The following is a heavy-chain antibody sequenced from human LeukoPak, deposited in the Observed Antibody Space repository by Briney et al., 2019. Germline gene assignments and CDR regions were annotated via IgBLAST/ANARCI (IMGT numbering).Heavy chain of an antibody. CDR2: ISYDGSNK. CDR1: GFTFSSYG. CDR3: AKRSGYDFWSGFDP. J-gene: IGHJ5*02. Sequence: GGSLRLSCAASGFTFSSYGMHWVRQAPGKGLEWVAVISYDGSNKYYADSVKGRFTISRDNSKNTLYLQMSSLRAEDTALYYCAKRSGYDFWSGFDPWGQGTLVIVSS. V-gene: IGHV3-30*18. D-gene: IGHD3-3*01.